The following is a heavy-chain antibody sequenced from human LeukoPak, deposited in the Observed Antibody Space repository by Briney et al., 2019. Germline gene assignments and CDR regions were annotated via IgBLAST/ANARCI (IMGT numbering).Heavy chain of an antibody. CDR2: IHTSGST. D-gene: IGHD1-26*01. CDR3: ARALVGTTGEQNWFDP. J-gene: IGHJ5*02. Sequence: PSETLSLTCTVSGGSISTYCWSWIRQPAGKGLECIGRIHTSGSTNYNPALKSRVTISVVKSKNQFSLKLSSVTAADTAVYYCARALVGTTGEQNWFDPWGQGTLLTVSS. V-gene: IGHV4-4*07. CDR1: GGSISTYC.